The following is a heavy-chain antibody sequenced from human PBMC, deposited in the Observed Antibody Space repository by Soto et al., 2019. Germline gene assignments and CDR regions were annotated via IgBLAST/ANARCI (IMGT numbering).Heavy chain of an antibody. Sequence: EVQLLESGGGLVQPGGSLRLSCAASGFIFSNYAMTWVRQAPGKGLEWVSSITGSGDRTHYAASVKGPFTISRDNSKNTLYLQMNTLRAEDTAVYYCAKGFSSDSTRWFDPWGQGTLVTVSS. CDR1: GFIFSNYA. D-gene: IGHD3-22*01. J-gene: IGHJ5*02. V-gene: IGHV3-23*01. CDR2: ITGSGDRT. CDR3: AKGFSSDSTRWFDP.